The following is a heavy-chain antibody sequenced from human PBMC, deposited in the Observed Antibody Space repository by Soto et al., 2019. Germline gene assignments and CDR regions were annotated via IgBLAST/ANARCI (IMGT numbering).Heavy chain of an antibody. CDR1: GGSISSGGYY. V-gene: IGHV4-31*03. CDR3: AGGLRYFDWLLPPPFDY. Sequence: SETLSLTCTVSGGSISSGGYYWSWIRQHPGKGLEWIGYIYYSGSTYYNPSLKSRVTISVDTSKNQFSLKLSSVTAADTAVYYCAGGLRYFDWLLPPPFDYWGQGTLVTVSS. D-gene: IGHD3-9*01. CDR2: IYYSGST. J-gene: IGHJ4*02.